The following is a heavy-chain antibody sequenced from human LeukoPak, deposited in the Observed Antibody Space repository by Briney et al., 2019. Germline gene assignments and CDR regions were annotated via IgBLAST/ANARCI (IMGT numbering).Heavy chain of an antibody. Sequence: GGSLRLSCAASGFTFSSYAMNWVRQAPGKGLEWVSALSGSGGSTYYADSVKGRFTISRDNSKNTLYLQMNSLRAEDTAVYYCAKVYCSSTSCYFDYWGQGTLVTVSS. D-gene: IGHD2-2*01. CDR3: AKVYCSSTSCYFDY. J-gene: IGHJ4*02. CDR2: LSGSGGST. CDR1: GFTFSSYA. V-gene: IGHV3-23*01.